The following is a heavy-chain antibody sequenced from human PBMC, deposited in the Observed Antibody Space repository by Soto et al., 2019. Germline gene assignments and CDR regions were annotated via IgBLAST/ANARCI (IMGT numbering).Heavy chain of an antibody. D-gene: IGHD2-2*01. Sequence: ASVEVSCKASGYRFSGYYLHWVRQAPGQGLEWMGWINPGSGDTNYGEKFQDRVTIKRDPSISAAYLDLTRLRSDDTAVYYCARDVAFLRVPPALSAGMDVWG. CDR3: ARDVAFLRVPPALSAGMDV. CDR1: GYRFSGYY. J-gene: IGHJ6*02. V-gene: IGHV1-2*02. CDR2: INPGSGDT.